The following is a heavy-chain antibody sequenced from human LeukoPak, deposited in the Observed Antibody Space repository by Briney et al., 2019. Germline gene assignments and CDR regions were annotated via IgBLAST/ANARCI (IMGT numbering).Heavy chain of an antibody. D-gene: IGHD2-2*01. CDR2: IKSKTDGGTT. J-gene: IGHJ4*02. V-gene: IGHV3-15*01. Sequence: GGSLRLSCVASGFTFSNAWMSWVRQAPGKGLEWVGRIKSKTDGGTTDYAAPVKGRFTISRDDSKNTLYLQMNSLKTEDTAVYYCTTDNGPGQGSSTSCYLGYWGQGTLVTVSS. CDR1: GFTFSNAW. CDR3: TTDNGPGQGSSTSCYLGY.